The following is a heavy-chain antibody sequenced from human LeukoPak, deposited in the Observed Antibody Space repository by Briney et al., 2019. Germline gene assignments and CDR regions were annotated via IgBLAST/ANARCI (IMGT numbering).Heavy chain of an antibody. CDR1: GYTFTSYD. J-gene: IGHJ6*02. CDR3: ARGGWSGYSGYFYYYYGVDV. V-gene: IGHV1-8*01. Sequence: ASVKVSCKASGYTFTSYDINWVRQATGQGLEWMGWMNPNSGNTGYAQKFQGRVTMTRNTSISTAYMELSSLRSEDTAVYYCARGGWSGYSGYFYYYYGVDVWGQGTTVTVSS. CDR2: MNPNSGNT. D-gene: IGHD5-12*01.